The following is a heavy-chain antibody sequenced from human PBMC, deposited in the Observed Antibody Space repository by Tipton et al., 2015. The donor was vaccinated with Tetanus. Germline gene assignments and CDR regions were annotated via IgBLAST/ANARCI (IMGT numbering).Heavy chain of an antibody. CDR1: GFTFSSYA. J-gene: IGHJ4*02. Sequence: SLRLSCAASGFTFSSYAMHWVRQAPGKGLEWVAVISYDGSNKYYADSVKGRFTISRDNSKNTLYLQMNSLRAEDTAVYYCARPGWVVVITHFDYWGQGTLVTVSS. V-gene: IGHV3-30-3*01. D-gene: IGHD3-22*01. CDR2: ISYDGSNK. CDR3: ARPGWVVVITHFDY.